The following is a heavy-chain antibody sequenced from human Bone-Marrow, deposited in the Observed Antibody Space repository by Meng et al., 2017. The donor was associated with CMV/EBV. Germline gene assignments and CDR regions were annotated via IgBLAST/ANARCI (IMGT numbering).Heavy chain of an antibody. D-gene: IGHD3-22*01. Sequence: TLWLTCTVSGVSIARGGYYRSWISQHPGKGLEWIGYIYYSGSPYYNPSLKSRANISVDTSKNQFSLKLSSVTAAETAGYHCARGDDGSGYPRELKVMMIDYWGQGTLVTVSS. V-gene: IGHV4-31*03. CDR1: GVSIARGGYY. CDR3: ARGDDGSGYPRELKVMMIDY. J-gene: IGHJ4*02. CDR2: IYYSGSP.